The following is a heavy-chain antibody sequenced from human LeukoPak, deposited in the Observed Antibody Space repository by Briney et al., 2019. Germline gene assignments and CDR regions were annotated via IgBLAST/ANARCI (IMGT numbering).Heavy chain of an antibody. CDR2: ISSDGDST. D-gene: IGHD6-13*01. CDR1: GFVFRSYA. CDR3: AKGMSSWYPFDF. V-gene: IGHV3-23*01. J-gene: IGHJ4*02. Sequence: GGSLRLSCAASGFVFRSYAMSWVRQAPGKGLEWVSGISSDGDSTYYADSVKGRFTISRDSSKNTLYLQMSTLRAEDTALYYCAKGMSSWYPFDFWGQGTLVTVSS.